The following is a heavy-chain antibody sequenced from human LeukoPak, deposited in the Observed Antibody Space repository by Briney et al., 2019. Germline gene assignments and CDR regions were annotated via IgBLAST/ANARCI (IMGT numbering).Heavy chain of an antibody. V-gene: IGHV1-2*06. D-gene: IGHD6-13*01. J-gene: IGHJ4*02. CDR1: GYTFTGYY. CDR2: INPNSGGT. Sequence: ASVKVSCKAPGYTFTGYYMHWVRQAPGQGLEWMGRINPNSGGTNYAQKFQGRVTMTRDTSISTAYMELSRLRSDDTAVYYCARDDLEQLTIDYWGQGTLVTVSS. CDR3: ARDDLEQLTIDY.